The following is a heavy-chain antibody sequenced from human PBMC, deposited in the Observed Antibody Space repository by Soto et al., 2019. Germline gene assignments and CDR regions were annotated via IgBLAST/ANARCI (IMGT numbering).Heavy chain of an antibody. V-gene: IGHV3-53*01. CDR2: IYAGGNT. J-gene: IGHJ4*02. D-gene: IGHD3-9*01. CDR1: GFSVTSNY. CDR3: ARVTTFYDILTSSYALNYFDY. Sequence: PGGSLRLSCAASGFSVTSNYMTWVRQAPGKGLECVSVIYAGGNTYYPDSVEGRFTISSDNSKNTLFLQMNNLRAEDTAVYYCARVTTFYDILTSSYALNYFDYWGQGTRVTVSS.